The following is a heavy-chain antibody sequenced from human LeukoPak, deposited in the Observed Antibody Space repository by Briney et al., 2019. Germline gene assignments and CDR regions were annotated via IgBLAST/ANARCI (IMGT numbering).Heavy chain of an antibody. Sequence: PSETLSLTCTVSGGSISSSSYYWGWIRQPPGKGLEWIGSIYYSGSTYYNPSLKSRVTISVDTSKNQFSLKLSSVTAADTAVYYCARGLITMVRGVTDYWGQGTLVTVSS. V-gene: IGHV4-39*01. J-gene: IGHJ4*02. CDR2: IYYSGST. CDR1: GGSISSSSYY. CDR3: ARGLITMVRGVTDY. D-gene: IGHD3-10*01.